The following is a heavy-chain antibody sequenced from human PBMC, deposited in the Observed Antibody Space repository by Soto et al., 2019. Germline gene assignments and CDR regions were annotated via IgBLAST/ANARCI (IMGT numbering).Heavy chain of an antibody. V-gene: IGHV4-59*01. CDR3: ARLGYGDYYFDY. D-gene: IGHD4-17*01. CDR2: IYYSGST. Sequence: SETLSLTCTVSGGSISSYYWSWIRQPPGKGLEWIGYIYYSGSTNYNPSLKSRATILVDTSKNQFSLKLSSVTAADTAVYYCARLGYGDYYFDYWGQGTLVTVSS. CDR1: GGSISSYY. J-gene: IGHJ4*02.